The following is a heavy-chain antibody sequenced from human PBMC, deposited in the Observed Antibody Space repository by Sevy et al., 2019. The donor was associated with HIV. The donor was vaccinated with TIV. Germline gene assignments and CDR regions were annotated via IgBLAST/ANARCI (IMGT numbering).Heavy chain of an antibody. V-gene: IGHV3-23*01. Sequence: GGSLRLSCAASGFTFSSYDMSWVRQAPGKGLEWVSTIISGGDTYYANSVKGRFTISRDNSKNTLYLQRNSLRTEDTAVYYGAKPTVFVGVTGWFDPWGQGTLVTVSS. J-gene: IGHJ5*02. CDR3: AKPTVFVGVTGWFDP. CDR1: GFTFSSYD. CDR2: IISGGDT. D-gene: IGHD2-15*01.